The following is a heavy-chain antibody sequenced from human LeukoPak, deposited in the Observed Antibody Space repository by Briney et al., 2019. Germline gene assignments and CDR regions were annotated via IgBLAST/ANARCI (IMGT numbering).Heavy chain of an antibody. Sequence: PGGSLRLSCAVSGFTVSDSYMSWVRQAPGKGLEWVSVIYSGGNTYYADSVKGRFTISRDNSKNTLHLQMNSLRAEDTAVYYCARSQVPDYWGQGTLVTVSS. CDR1: GFTVSDSY. D-gene: IGHD4/OR15-4a*01. CDR3: ARSQVPDY. V-gene: IGHV3-53*01. J-gene: IGHJ4*02. CDR2: IYSGGNT.